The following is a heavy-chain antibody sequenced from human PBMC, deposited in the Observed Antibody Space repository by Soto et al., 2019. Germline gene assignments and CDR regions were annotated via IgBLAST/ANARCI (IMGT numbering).Heavy chain of an antibody. CDR2: ISSSSENI. CDR3: ARLPKGSVVTG. D-gene: IGHD2-21*02. CDR1: GFSFRDHS. J-gene: IGHJ4*01. V-gene: IGHV3-48*02. Sequence: VQLVESGGGVVSPGGSLRLSCVGSGFSFRDHSMNWVSQPPGKGLQWISYISSSSENIYYAESVKGRFTVSRDNAKNTLFLQMNSLRDDDSAIYYCARLPKGSVVTGWGQGSLVTVSS.